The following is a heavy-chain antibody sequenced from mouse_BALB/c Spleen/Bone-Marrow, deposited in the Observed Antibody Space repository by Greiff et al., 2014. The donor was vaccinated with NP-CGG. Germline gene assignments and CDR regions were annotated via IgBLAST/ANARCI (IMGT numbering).Heavy chain of an antibody. Sequence: VNVVESGAELMKPGASMKISCKATGYTFSSYWIEWVKQRPGHGLEWIGEILPGSGSTNYNERFKGKATFTADTSSNTAYMQLSSLTSEDSAVYYCARAYYVNYDAMDYWGQGTSVTVSS. D-gene: IGHD2-10*01. J-gene: IGHJ4*01. CDR2: ILPGSGST. V-gene: IGHV1-9*01. CDR3: ARAYYVNYDAMDY. CDR1: GYTFSSYW.